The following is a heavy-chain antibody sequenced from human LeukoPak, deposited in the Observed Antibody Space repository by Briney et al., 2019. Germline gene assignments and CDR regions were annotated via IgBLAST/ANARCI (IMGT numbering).Heavy chain of an antibody. D-gene: IGHD6-19*01. CDR3: ARGGSSVWYLYYYYGMDV. J-gene: IGHJ6*02. V-gene: IGHV3-13*01. CDR2: IGTAGDT. Sequence: SGGSLRLSCAASGFTFSSYDMHWVRQATGKGLEWVSAIGTAGDTYYPGSVKGRFTISRENAKNSLYLQMNSLRAGDTAVYYCARGGSSVWYLYYYYGMDVWGQGTTVTVSS. CDR1: GFTFSSYD.